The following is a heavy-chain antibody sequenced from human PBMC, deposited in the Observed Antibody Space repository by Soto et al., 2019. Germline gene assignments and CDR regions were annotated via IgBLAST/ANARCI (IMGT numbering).Heavy chain of an antibody. Sequence: SLTCAVYGGSFSGYYWSWIRQPPGKGLEWIGEINHSGSTNYNPSLKSRVTISVDTSKNQFSLKLSSVTAADTAAYYCAGYIAGRVSGQGYRGQGTLDIGSS. V-gene: IGHV4-34*01. CDR2: INHSGST. CDR3: AGYIAGRVSGQGY. CDR1: GGSFSGYY. J-gene: IGHJ4*02. D-gene: IGHD1-26*01.